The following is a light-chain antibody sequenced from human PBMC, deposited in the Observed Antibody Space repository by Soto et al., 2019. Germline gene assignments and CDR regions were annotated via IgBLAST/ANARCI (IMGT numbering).Light chain of an antibody. J-gene: IGLJ1*01. V-gene: IGLV2-23*01. CDR2: EGS. CDR3: CSYAGSNTLVV. CDR1: SSDIGSYNL. Sequence: QSALTQPASVSGSPGQSITISCTGTSSDIGSYNLVSWYQQHPGTAPKLMIYEGSKRPSGVSYRFSGSKSGNTASLTISGLQAEDEADYYCCSYAGSNTLVVFGTGTKVTVL.